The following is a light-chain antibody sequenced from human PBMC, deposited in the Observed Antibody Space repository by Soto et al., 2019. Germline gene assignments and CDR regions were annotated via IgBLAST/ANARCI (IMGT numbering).Light chain of an antibody. V-gene: IGLV2-14*01. Sequence: QSVLTQPASVSGSPGQSITISCTGTSSDVGGYNYVSWYQQHPGKANKLMIYDVSNRPSGVSNRFSGSKSGNTASLSISGFQAEDEADYYCSSYTSSSTRVFGTGTKVTVL. CDR2: DVS. CDR1: SSDVGGYNY. CDR3: SSYTSSSTRV. J-gene: IGLJ1*01.